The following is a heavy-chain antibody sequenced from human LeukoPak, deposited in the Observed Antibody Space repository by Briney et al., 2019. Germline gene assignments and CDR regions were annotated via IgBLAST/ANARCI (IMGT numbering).Heavy chain of an antibody. J-gene: IGHJ4*02. V-gene: IGHV3-33*01. CDR1: GFTFSSYS. CDR2: IWYDGSYK. CDR3: ARDSGSGSFQPDY. Sequence: GGSLRLSCAASGFTFSSYSIHWVRQAPGKGLEWVAVIWYDGSYKYYADSLKGRFTISRDNSKNTLYLQMNSLRAEDTAVYYCARDSGSGSFQPDYWGQGTLVTVSS. D-gene: IGHD3-10*01.